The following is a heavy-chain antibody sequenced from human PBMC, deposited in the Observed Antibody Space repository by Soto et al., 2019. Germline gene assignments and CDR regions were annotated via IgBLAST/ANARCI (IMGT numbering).Heavy chain of an antibody. J-gene: IGHJ4*02. CDR2: ISAYNGKT. Sequence: QVQLVQSGAEVKKTGASVEVSCKASGYTFISYGISWVRQAPGQGVEWMGWISAYNGKTNYAQKFQGRVTMTTDTSTSTAYMELRSLRSDDTAVYYCARAGFSTSWLGILDNGVHGVEIDYWGQGTLVTVSS. D-gene: IGHD6-13*01. CDR1: GYTFISYG. CDR3: ARAGFSTSWLGILDNGVHGVEIDY. V-gene: IGHV1-18*01.